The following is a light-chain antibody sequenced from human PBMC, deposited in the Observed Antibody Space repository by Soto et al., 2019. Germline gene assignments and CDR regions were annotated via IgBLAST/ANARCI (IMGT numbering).Light chain of an antibody. Sequence: DIVLTQSPGTLSLSPGERATLSCRASQSVSSTYLAWYQQKPGQAPRLLIYAASIRATGIPERFSGSGSGTDLTLTIRRLEPEDFAVYYCQQYGSSLYTFGQGTKLEIK. CDR3: QQYGSSLYT. CDR2: AAS. V-gene: IGKV3-20*01. J-gene: IGKJ2*01. CDR1: QSVSSTY.